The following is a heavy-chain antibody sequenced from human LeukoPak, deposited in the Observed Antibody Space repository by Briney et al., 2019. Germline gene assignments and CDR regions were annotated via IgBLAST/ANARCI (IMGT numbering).Heavy chain of an antibody. Sequence: SVKVSCKATGGTFSSYAISWVRQAPGQGLEWMGGIIPIFGTANYAQKFQGRVTITADESTNTAYMDLSSLRSEDTAVYYCAGYAGAYCGGDCYPPAAYWGQGTLVTVSS. CDR1: GGTFSSYA. V-gene: IGHV1-69*13. D-gene: IGHD2-21*01. CDR3: AGYAGAYCGGDCYPPAAY. CDR2: IIPIFGTA. J-gene: IGHJ4*02.